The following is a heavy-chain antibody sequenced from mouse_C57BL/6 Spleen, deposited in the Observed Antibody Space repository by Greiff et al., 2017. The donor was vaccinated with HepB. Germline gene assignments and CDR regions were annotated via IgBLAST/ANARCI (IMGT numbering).Heavy chain of an antibody. CDR3: TREGDYDEGFAY. Sequence: EVMLVESGEGLVKPGGSLKLSCAASGFTFSSYAMSWVRQTPEKRLEWVAYISSGGDYIYYADTVKGRFTISRDNARNTLYLQMSSLKSEDTAMYYCTREGDYDEGFAYWGQGTLVTVSA. CDR2: ISSGGDYI. J-gene: IGHJ3*01. D-gene: IGHD2-4*01. CDR1: GFTFSSYA. V-gene: IGHV5-9-1*02.